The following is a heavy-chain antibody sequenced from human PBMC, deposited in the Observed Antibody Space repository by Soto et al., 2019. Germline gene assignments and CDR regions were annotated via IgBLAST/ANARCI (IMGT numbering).Heavy chain of an antibody. Sequence: GGSLRLSCGASGFTFSSYEMNWVRQAPGKGLEWVSYISSSGSTIYYADSVKGRFTISRDNAKNSLYLQMNSLTAEDTAVYYCARDVIEVAGSADYWGQGTLVTVSS. V-gene: IGHV3-48*03. CDR1: GFTFSSYE. J-gene: IGHJ4*02. D-gene: IGHD6-19*01. CDR3: ARDVIEVAGSADY. CDR2: ISSSGSTI.